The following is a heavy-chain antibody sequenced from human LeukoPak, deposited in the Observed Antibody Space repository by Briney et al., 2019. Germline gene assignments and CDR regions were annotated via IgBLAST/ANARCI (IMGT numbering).Heavy chain of an antibody. Sequence: SETPSLTCTVSGGSISSYYWSWIRQPPGKGLEWIGYIYYSGSTNYNPSLKSRVTISVDTSKNQFSLKLSSVTAADTAVYYCARGYSSSWTPNDAFDIWGQGTMVTVSS. CDR2: IYYSGST. D-gene: IGHD6-13*01. V-gene: IGHV4-59*01. CDR1: GGSISSYY. CDR3: ARGYSSSWTPNDAFDI. J-gene: IGHJ3*02.